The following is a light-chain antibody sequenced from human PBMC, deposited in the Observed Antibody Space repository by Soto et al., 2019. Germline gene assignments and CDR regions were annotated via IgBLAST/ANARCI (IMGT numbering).Light chain of an antibody. CDR2: GAF. V-gene: IGKV3-11*01. Sequence: EIVLTQSPATLSLSPGERATLSCRASESIRTFLAWYQQKPGQAPRLLIYGAFNRATGIPARFSGSGSGADFSLTISSLEPEDFAVYYCQQRSNWPPYTFGQGTKLEIK. J-gene: IGKJ2*01. CDR1: ESIRTF. CDR3: QQRSNWPPYT.